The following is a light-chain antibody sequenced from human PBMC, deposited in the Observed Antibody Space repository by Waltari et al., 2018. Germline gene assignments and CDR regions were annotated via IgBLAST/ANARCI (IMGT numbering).Light chain of an antibody. CDR3: QQYNDGYS. V-gene: IGKV3-15*01. J-gene: IGKJ2*03. CDR1: QSVANN. CDR2: DAS. Sequence: EKMLTQSPATLSVSPGERVALSCRASQSVANNLAWYQQRPGQAPRLVIYDASTRASGIPARFSGSGSGTEFTLTISGLQSEDCALYYCQQYNDGYSFGQGTKLEIK.